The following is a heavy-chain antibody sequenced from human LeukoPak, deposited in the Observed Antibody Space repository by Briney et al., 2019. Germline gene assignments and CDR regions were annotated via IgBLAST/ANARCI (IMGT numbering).Heavy chain of an antibody. CDR1: GFTFSSYA. CDR2: ISGSGGST. Sequence: PGGSLRLSCAASGFTFSSYAMSWVRQAPGKGLEWVSAISGSGGSTYYADSVKGRFTISRDNSKDTLYLQMNSLRAEDTAVYYCAKGAGRGYCSGGSCDYFDYWGQGTLVTVSS. V-gene: IGHV3-23*01. D-gene: IGHD2-15*01. J-gene: IGHJ4*02. CDR3: AKGAGRGYCSGGSCDYFDY.